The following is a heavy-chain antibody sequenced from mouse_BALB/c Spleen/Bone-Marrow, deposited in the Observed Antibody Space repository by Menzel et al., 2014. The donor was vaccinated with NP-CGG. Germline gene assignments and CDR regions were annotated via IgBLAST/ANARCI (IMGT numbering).Heavy chain of an antibody. CDR1: GFSLKNYG. D-gene: IGHD2-1*01. V-gene: IGHV2-9*02. CDR3: ARDRAYGNWYFDV. CDR2: IGTGGGT. J-gene: IGHJ1*01. Sequence: QVQLQQSGPGLVAPSQSLSITCTVSGFSLKNYGVHWVRQPPGKGLEWLGVIGTGGGTNYNSALMSRLSISIDNSKSQVFLKMNSLQTDDTAMYYCARDRAYGNWYFDVWGAGTPVTVFS.